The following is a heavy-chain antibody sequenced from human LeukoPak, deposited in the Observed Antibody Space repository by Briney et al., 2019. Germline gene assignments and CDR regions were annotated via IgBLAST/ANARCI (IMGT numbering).Heavy chain of an antibody. Sequence: AGSLRLSCAASGFTFSSYGMHWVRQAPGKGLEWVAVIWYDGSNKYYADSVKGRFTISRDNSKNTLYLQMNSLRAEDTAVYYCARDWIAVAGPFDYWGQGTLVTVSS. J-gene: IGHJ4*02. CDR2: IWYDGSNK. D-gene: IGHD6-19*01. CDR3: ARDWIAVAGPFDY. V-gene: IGHV3-33*08. CDR1: GFTFSSYG.